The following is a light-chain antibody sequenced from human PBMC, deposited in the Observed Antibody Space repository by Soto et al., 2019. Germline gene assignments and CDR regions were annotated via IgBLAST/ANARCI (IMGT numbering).Light chain of an antibody. V-gene: IGKV1-39*01. CDR2: AAS. Sequence: IHLTQSPSSLSASVLYRVIISCRASQSISSYLNWYQQKPGKAPKVLIFAASRLQSGVPSRFSGSGSGTDFTLTISSLQPEDFATYYCQQSYTRTFGQGTKVDIK. CDR1: QSISSY. J-gene: IGKJ1*01. CDR3: QQSYTRT.